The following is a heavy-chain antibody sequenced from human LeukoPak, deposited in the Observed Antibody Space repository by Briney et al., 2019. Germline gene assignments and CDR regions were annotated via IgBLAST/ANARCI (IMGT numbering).Heavy chain of an antibody. CDR1: GFTFSSYS. J-gene: IGHJ3*02. Sequence: PGGSLRLSCAASGFTFSSYSVNWVRQAPGKGLEWVSSISERSSYIYYADSMKGRFTISRDNAKNSLYLQMNSLRAEDTAVYYCRRPTRRQNDAFAIWGQETVVT. V-gene: IGHV3-21*01. CDR3: RRPTRRQNDAFAI. CDR2: ISERSSYI.